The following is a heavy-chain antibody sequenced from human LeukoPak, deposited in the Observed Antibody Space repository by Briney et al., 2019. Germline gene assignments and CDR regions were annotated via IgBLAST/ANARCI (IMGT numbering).Heavy chain of an antibody. CDR3: AREQWLVLGY. Sequence: SVKVSCKASGGTFSSYAISWVRQAPGQGLEWMGGIIPIFGTANYAQKFQGRVTMTRDTSISTAYMELSRLRSDDTAVYYCAREQWLVLGYWGQGTLVTVSS. D-gene: IGHD6-19*01. V-gene: IGHV1-69*05. CDR1: GGTFSSYA. CDR2: IIPIFGTA. J-gene: IGHJ4*02.